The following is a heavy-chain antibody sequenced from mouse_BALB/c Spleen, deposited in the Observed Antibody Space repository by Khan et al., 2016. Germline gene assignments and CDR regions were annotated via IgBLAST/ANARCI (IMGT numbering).Heavy chain of an antibody. D-gene: IGHD2-14*01. CDR2: IFPGNVNT. Sequence: QVQLQQSGPELVKPGTSVMISCKAAGYTFTNYYIHWLKQGPGQGLEWIGWIFPGNVNTKFNEKFKGKATLTVDKSSTTVYMNLSSLTSEDSAVYCFARYYRYSWFGYWGQGTLVTVSA. CDR1: GYTFTNYY. J-gene: IGHJ3*02. CDR3: ARYYRYSWFGY. V-gene: IGHV1S56*01.